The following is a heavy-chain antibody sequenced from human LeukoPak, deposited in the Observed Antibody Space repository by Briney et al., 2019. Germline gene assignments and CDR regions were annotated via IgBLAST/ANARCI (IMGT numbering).Heavy chain of an antibody. Sequence: SETLSLTCAVYGGSFSGYYWSWIRQPPGKGLEWIGEINRSGSTNYNPSLKSRVTISVDTSKNQFSLKLSSVTAADTAVYYCARGDRGSYGVDYWGQGTLVTVSS. V-gene: IGHV4-34*01. J-gene: IGHJ4*02. CDR3: ARGDRGSYGVDY. D-gene: IGHD5-18*01. CDR1: GGSFSGYY. CDR2: INRSGST.